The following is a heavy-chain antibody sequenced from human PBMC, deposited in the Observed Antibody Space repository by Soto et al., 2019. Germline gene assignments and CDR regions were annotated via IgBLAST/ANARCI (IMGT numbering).Heavy chain of an antibody. D-gene: IGHD3-22*01. CDR3: ARDRGYDSSGYYYYYYGMDV. V-gene: IGHV4-59*01. CDR2: IYYSGST. CDR1: GGSISSYY. J-gene: IGHJ6*02. Sequence: QVQLQESGPGLVKPSETLSLTCTVSGGSISSYYWSWIRQLPGKGLEWIGYIYYSGSTNYNPSLKSRVTISVDTSKNQFSLKLSSVTAADTAVYYCARDRGYDSSGYYYYYYGMDVWGQGTTVTVSS.